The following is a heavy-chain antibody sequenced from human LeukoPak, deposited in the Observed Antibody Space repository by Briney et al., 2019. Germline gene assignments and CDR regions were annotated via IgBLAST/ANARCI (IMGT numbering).Heavy chain of an antibody. J-gene: IGHJ1*01. Sequence: SQTLSLTCTVSGGSISRGSYYWSWIRQPAGKGLEWIGCFHSSGSTDYNPSLKSRVTISVDTSKNQFSLKVTSVTAANTAVYYCARGGDYDSSGYYPAEHFQYWGQGTLVTVSS. CDR2: FHSSGST. CDR1: GGSISRGSYY. CDR3: ARGGDYDSSGYYPAEHFQY. D-gene: IGHD3-22*01. V-gene: IGHV4-61*02.